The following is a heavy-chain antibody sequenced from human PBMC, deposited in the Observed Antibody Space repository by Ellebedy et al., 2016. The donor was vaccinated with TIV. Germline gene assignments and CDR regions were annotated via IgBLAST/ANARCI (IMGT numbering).Heavy chain of an antibody. Sequence: ASVKVSCKTSGGRITSYVISWVRQAPGQGLEWMGWINAGNGNTKYSQKFQGRVTISRDTSASTAHIDLSSLRSEDTAVYYCARATLSTAANWEYYGMDVWGQGTTVTVSS. J-gene: IGHJ6*02. CDR2: INAGNGNT. D-gene: IGHD7-27*01. V-gene: IGHV1-3*01. CDR3: ARATLSTAANWEYYGMDV. CDR1: GGRITSYV.